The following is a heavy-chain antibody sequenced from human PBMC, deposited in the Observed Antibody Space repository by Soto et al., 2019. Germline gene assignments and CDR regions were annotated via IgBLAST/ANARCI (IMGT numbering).Heavy chain of an antibody. Sequence: QITLKESGPTLVKPTQTLTLTCTFSGFSLSTSGVGVGWIRQPPGKALEWLALIYWNDDKRYSPSLKSRLTITKDTSKNRLVLTMTNTDPVDTATYYCAHRPPGYGGYYSFYFDYWGQGTLVTVSS. D-gene: IGHD3-22*01. V-gene: IGHV2-5*01. J-gene: IGHJ4*02. CDR3: AHRPPGYGGYYSFYFDY. CDR1: GFSLSTSGVG. CDR2: IYWNDDK.